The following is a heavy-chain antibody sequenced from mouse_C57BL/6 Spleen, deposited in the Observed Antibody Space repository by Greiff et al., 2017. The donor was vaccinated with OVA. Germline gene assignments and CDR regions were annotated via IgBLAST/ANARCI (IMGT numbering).Heavy chain of an antibody. J-gene: IGHJ2*01. CDR2: IHPNSGST. Sequence: QVQLQQPGAELVKPGASVKLSCKASGYTFTSYWMHWVKQRPGQGLEWIGMIHPNSGSTNYNEKFKSKATLTVDKSSSTAYMQLSSLTSEDSAVYYCASVALLLRYFDYWGQGTTLTVSS. D-gene: IGHD1-1*01. CDR3: ASVALLLRYFDY. CDR1: GYTFTSYW. V-gene: IGHV1-64*01.